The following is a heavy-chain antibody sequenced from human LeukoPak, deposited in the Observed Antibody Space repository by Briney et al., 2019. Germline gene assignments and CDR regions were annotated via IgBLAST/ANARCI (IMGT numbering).Heavy chain of an antibody. CDR2: IYYSGST. CDR1: GGSISSYY. D-gene: IGHD3-3*01. J-gene: IGHJ3*02. Sequence: PLETLSLTCTVSGGSISSYYWSWIRQPPGKGLEWIGYIYYSGSTNYNPPLKSRVTISVDTSKNQFSLKLSSVTAADTAVYYCARVSDFWSGPGAFDIWGQGTMVTVSS. CDR3: ARVSDFWSGPGAFDI. V-gene: IGHV4-59*01.